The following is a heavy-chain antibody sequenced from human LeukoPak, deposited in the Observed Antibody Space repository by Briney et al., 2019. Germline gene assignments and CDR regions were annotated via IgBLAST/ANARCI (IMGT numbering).Heavy chain of an antibody. J-gene: IGHJ4*02. V-gene: IGHV4-59*01. CDR2: IYYSGST. Sequence: SETLSLTCTVSGGSINSYYWSWIRQPPGKGLEWIGYIYYSGSTNYNPSLNSRVTISVDTSKNQFSLRLSSVTAADTAVYYCARVTGYMTEDYFDYWGQGTLITVSS. CDR3: ARVTGYMTEDYFDY. D-gene: IGHD6-13*01. CDR1: GGSINSYY.